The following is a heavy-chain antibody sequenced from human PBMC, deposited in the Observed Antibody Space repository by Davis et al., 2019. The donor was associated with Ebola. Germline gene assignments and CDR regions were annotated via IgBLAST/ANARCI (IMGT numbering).Heavy chain of an antibody. D-gene: IGHD2-21*01. CDR1: GGSISSYY. Sequence: MPSETLSLTCTVSGGSISSYYWSWIRQPPGKGLEWIGYIYYSGSTNYNPSLKSRVTISVDTSKNQFSLKLSSVTAADTAVYYCARGMVVIANDAFDIWGQGTMVTVSS. V-gene: IGHV4-59*01. CDR2: IYYSGST. CDR3: ARGMVVIANDAFDI. J-gene: IGHJ3*02.